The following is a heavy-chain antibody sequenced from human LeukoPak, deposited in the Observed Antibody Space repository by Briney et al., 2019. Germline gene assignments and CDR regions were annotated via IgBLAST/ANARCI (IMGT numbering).Heavy chain of an antibody. Sequence: GASVRVSSKASGGTFSSYAISWLGQAPEQGLDWMGGIIPIFGTANYAQKFQSRVTITTDESTSTAYMELSSLRSEDTAVYYCAKGGHTAMAPYNWFDPWGQGTLVTVSS. D-gene: IGHD5-18*01. CDR1: GGTFSSYA. J-gene: IGHJ5*02. V-gene: IGHV1-69*05. CDR2: IIPIFGTA. CDR3: AKGGHTAMAPYNWFDP.